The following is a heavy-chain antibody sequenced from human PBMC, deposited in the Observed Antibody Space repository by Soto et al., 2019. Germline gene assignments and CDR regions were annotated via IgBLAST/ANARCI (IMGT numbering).Heavy chain of an antibody. CDR2: IRSKAYGGTT. V-gene: IGHV3-49*03. Sequence: EVQLVESGGGLVQPGRSLRLSCTASGFTFGDYAMSWFRQAPGKGLERVGFIRSKAYGGTTEYAASVKGRFTISRDDSKSIAYLQMNRLKTEDAAVYYCTRCSSSSLEDYYYYYYMDVWGKGTTVTVSS. CDR1: GFTFGDYA. D-gene: IGHD6-6*01. J-gene: IGHJ6*03. CDR3: TRCSSSSLEDYYYYYYMDV.